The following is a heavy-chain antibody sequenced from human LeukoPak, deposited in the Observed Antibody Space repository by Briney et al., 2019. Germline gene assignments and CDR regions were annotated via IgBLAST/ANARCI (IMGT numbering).Heavy chain of an antibody. V-gene: IGHV4-39*01. J-gene: IGHJ4*02. Sequence: SETLSLTCTVSGDSISSSNCYWGWIRQPPGKGLEWIGSIYFSGGTYYNASLKSRVTISVNTSKNQFSLKLSSVTAADTAVYYCARQTGSGLFSLPGGQGTLVTVSS. D-gene: IGHD3-10*01. CDR1: GDSISSSNCY. CDR2: IYFSGGT. CDR3: ARQTGSGLFSLP.